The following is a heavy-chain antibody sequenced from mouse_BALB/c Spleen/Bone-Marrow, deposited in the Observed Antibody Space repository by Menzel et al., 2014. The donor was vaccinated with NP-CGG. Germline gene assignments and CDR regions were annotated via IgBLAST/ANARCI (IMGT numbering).Heavy chain of an antibody. D-gene: IGHD2-4*01. CDR3: ARWGITSYYFDY. CDR2: IYPGDGDT. J-gene: IGHJ2*01. Sequence: SGPELMKPGASVKISCKASGYAFSSSWMNWVKQRPGQGLEWIGRIYPGDGDTIFNGKFKGKATLTADKSSSAASMQLSSLTSVDSAVYFCARWGITSYYFDYWGQGTTLTVSS. CDR1: GYAFSSSW. V-gene: IGHV1-82*01.